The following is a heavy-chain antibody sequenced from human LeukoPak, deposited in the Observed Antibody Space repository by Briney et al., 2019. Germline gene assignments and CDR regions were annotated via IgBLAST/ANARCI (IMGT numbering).Heavy chain of an antibody. CDR2: INHSRST. CDR3: ARVHGYYDILTGYYRYYFDY. D-gene: IGHD3-9*01. V-gene: IGHV4-34*01. J-gene: IGHJ4*02. Sequence: SETLSLTCAVYDGSFSGYYWTWIRQPPGKGLEWIGEINHSRSTNYNPSLKSRVTISVDTSKNQFSLKLTSVTAADTAVYYCARVHGYYDILTGYYRYYFDYWGQGALVTVSS. CDR1: DGSFSGYY.